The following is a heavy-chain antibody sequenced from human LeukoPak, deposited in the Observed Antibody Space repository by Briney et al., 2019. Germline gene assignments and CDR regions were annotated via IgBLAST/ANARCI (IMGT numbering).Heavy chain of an antibody. D-gene: IGHD6-13*01. Sequence: PGRSLRLSCAASGFTFSSYGMHWVHRAPGKGLEWVAVISSDGSNKYYADSVKGRFTISRDNSKNTLYLQMNSLRAEDTAVYYCAKEGSSSWYYFDYWGQGTLVTVSS. CDR1: GFTFSSYG. CDR3: AKEGSSSWYYFDY. V-gene: IGHV3-30*18. CDR2: ISSDGSNK. J-gene: IGHJ4*02.